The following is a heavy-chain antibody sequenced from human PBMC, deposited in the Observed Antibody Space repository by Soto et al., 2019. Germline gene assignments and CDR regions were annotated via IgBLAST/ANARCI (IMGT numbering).Heavy chain of an antibody. V-gene: IGHV1-69*01. CDR3: ARGQRITIFGVVIIEPEYYYYYYGMDV. Sequence: QVQLVQSGAEVKKPGSSVKVSCKASGGTFSSYAISWVRQAPGQGLEWMGGIIPIFGTANYAQKFQGRVTITADESTSTAYMELSILRSEDTAVYYCARGQRITIFGVVIIEPEYYYYYYGMDVWGQGTTVTVSS. CDR1: GGTFSSYA. D-gene: IGHD3-3*01. J-gene: IGHJ6*02. CDR2: IIPIFGTA.